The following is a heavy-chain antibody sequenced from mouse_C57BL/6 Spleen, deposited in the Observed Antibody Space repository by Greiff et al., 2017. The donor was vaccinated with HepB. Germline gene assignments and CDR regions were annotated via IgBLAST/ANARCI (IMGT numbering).Heavy chain of an antibody. J-gene: IGHJ1*03. CDR2: INPGSGGT. CDR1: GYAFTNYL. D-gene: IGHD2-2*01. CDR3: ARGGYYGYFDV. Sequence: QVQLKESGAELVRPGTSVKVSCKASGYAFTNYLIEWVKQRPGQGLEWIGVINPGSGGTNYNEKFKGKATLTADKSSSTAYMQLSSLTSEDSAVYFCARGGYYGYFDVWGTGTTVTVSS. V-gene: IGHV1-54*01.